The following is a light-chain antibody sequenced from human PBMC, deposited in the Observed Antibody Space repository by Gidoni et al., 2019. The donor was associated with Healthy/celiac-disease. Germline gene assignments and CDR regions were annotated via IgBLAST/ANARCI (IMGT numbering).Light chain of an antibody. Sequence: KPGQSPQLLIYVGSNRASGVPDRFSGRGSGTDFTLKISRVEAEDVGVYYCMQDLQTWTFGQGTKVEIK. CDR2: VGS. V-gene: IGKV2-28*01. J-gene: IGKJ1*01. CDR3: MQDLQTWT.